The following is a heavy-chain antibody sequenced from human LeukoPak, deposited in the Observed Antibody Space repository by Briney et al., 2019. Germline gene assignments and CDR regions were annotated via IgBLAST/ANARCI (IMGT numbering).Heavy chain of an antibody. J-gene: IGHJ4*02. CDR1: GFTFSSYG. CDR2: ISYDGSNK. V-gene: IGHV3-30*03. Sequence: PGRSLRLSCAASGFTFSSYGMHWVRQAPGKGLEWVAVISYDGSNKYYADSVKGRFTISRDNSNNTLYLQMNSLRAEDTAVYYCARDRRAATFEERFDHWGQGTLVTVSS. D-gene: IGHD2-15*01. CDR3: ARDRRAATFEERFDH.